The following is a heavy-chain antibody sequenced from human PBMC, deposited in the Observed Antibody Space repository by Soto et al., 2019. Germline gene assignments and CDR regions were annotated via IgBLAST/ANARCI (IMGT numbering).Heavy chain of an antibody. CDR3: AKALRLGELSSPDYYYYXMDV. J-gene: IGHJ6*02. CDR1: GYTFTSYY. Sequence: SWKASGYTFTSYYMHWVRQAPGKGLEWVAVISYDGSNKYYADSVKGRFTISRDNSKNTLYLQMNSLRAEDTAVYYCAKALRLGELSSPDYYYYXMDVWGQGTTVTVSS. CDR2: ISYDGSNK. D-gene: IGHD3-16*02. V-gene: IGHV3-30*18.